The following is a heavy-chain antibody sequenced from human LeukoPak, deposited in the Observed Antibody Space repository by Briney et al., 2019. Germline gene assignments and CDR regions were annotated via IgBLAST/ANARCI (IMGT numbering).Heavy chain of an antibody. V-gene: IGHV1-69*05. CDR2: IIPIFGTA. J-gene: IGHJ5*02. CDR1: GGTFSSYA. CDR3: ARALGRYRYSGSYYLGKKWFDP. D-gene: IGHD1-26*01. Sequence: SVKVSCKASGGTFSSYAISWVRQAPGQGLEWMGGIIPIFGTANYAQKFQGRVTITTDESTSTAYMELSSLRSEDTAVYYCARALGRYRYSGSYYLGKKWFDPWGQGTLVTVSS.